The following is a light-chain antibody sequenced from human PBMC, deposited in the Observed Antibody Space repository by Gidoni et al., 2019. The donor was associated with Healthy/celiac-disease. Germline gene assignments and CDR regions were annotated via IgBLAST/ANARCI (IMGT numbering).Light chain of an antibody. CDR2: LEGSGSY. Sequence: QPVLTQSSSASVSLGSSVKLTCTLSSGHSSYIIAWHQQQPGKAPRFLMKLEGSGSYNKGSGVPDRFSGSSSGADRYLTISNLQFEDEADYYCETWDSNTRVVGGGTKLTVL. CDR3: ETWDSNTRV. V-gene: IGLV4-60*02. CDR1: SGHSSYI. J-gene: IGLJ3*02.